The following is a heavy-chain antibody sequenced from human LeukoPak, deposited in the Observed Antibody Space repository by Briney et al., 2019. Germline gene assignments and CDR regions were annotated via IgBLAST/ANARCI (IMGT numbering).Heavy chain of an antibody. CDR1: GGSFSGYY. CDR2: INHSGST. V-gene: IGHV4-34*01. J-gene: IGHJ4*02. CDR3: ARGRGIVDY. Sequence: SETLSLTCAVYGGSFSGYYWSWIRQPPGKGLEWIGEINHSGSTNYNPSLKSRVTISVDTSKNQFSLKLSSVTAADTAVYYCARGRGIVDYWGQGTLDTVSS. D-gene: IGHD2-15*01.